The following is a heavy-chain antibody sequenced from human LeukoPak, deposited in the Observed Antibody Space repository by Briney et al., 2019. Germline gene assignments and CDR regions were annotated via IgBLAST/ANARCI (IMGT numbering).Heavy chain of an antibody. CDR1: GFTFSGSA. V-gene: IGHV3-73*01. Sequence: GGSLRLSCAASGFTFSGSAMRWVRQASGKGLEWVGGIRSKANSYATAYPASVKGRFTISRDDSKNTAYLQMNSLKTEDTAVYYCTRASDFWSGYYDYWGQGTLVTVSS. D-gene: IGHD3-3*01. CDR2: IRSKANSYAT. CDR3: TRASDFWSGYYDY. J-gene: IGHJ4*02.